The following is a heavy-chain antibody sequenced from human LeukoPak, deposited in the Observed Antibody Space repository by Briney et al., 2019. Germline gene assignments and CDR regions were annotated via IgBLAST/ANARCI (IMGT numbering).Heavy chain of an antibody. CDR3: ARVRGDSRGNAFDI. Sequence: GGSLRLSCAASGVTVSSNYMTWVRQAPGKGLEWVSLLYTDDRPFYADSVKGRFTISRDNSNRTVFLRMNSLRAEDTAVYYCARVRGDSRGNAFDIWGQGTMVSVS. CDR1: GVTVSSNY. CDR2: LYTDDRP. D-gene: IGHD2-15*01. V-gene: IGHV3-53*01. J-gene: IGHJ3*02.